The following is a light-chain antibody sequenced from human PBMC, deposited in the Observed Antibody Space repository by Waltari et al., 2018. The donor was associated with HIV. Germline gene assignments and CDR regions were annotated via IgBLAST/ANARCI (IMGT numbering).Light chain of an antibody. CDR3: EQSHSGPRT. V-gene: IGKV1-39*01. Sequence: DIQMTQSPSSLSAYIGDTVIITCRAGQTVHNYLNWYQQTPGQAPKLLIYGASTLQRGVPSRFSCSGSGTDFTLTITGLQPDDYGTYYCEQSHSGPRTFGQGTKVEMK. J-gene: IGKJ1*01. CDR2: GAS. CDR1: QTVHNY.